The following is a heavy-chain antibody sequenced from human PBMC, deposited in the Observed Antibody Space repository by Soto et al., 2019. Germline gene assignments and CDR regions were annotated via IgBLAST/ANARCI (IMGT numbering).Heavy chain of an antibody. CDR2: ISDTGTK. CDR1: GFTFSSSE. Sequence: GGSLRLSCVASGFTFSSSEMNWVRQVPGKGLEWVSYISDTGTKYYADSVKGRFTISRDNAKNSVYLQMNSLRAEDVAVYYCVRGYSSGSNLGYWGQGSLVTVSS. J-gene: IGHJ4*02. CDR3: VRGYSSGSNLGY. D-gene: IGHD6-19*01. V-gene: IGHV3-48*03.